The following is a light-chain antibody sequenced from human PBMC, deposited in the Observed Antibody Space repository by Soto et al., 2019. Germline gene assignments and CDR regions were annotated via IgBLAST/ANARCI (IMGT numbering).Light chain of an antibody. J-gene: IGKJ5*01. CDR2: DAS. Sequence: EIVLTQSPATLSLSPGERATLSCRASQSVGSYLAWYQQKPGQAPRLLIYDASNRATGIPARFSGSGSGTDFTLTISSLEPEDFAVYSCQQRSNWITFGQGTRLEIK. CDR3: QQRSNWIT. CDR1: QSVGSY. V-gene: IGKV3-11*01.